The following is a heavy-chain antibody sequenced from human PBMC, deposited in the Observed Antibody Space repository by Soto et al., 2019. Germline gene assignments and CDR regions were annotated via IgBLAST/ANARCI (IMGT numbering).Heavy chain of an antibody. Sequence: ASVKVSCKASGGTFSSYAISWVGQAPGQGLDWMGGIIPIFGTANYAQKFQGMVTITADESTSTAFMELSSLRSEDTAVYYCARLVDCTNGVCYTDYYGMDVWGQGTTVTVSS. CDR2: IIPIFGTA. CDR1: GGTFSSYA. CDR3: ARLVDCTNGVCYTDYYGMDV. D-gene: IGHD2-8*01. J-gene: IGHJ6*02. V-gene: IGHV1-69*13.